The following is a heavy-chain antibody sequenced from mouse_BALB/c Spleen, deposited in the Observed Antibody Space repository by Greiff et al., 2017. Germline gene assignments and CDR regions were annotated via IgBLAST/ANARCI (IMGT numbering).Heavy chain of an antibody. J-gene: IGHJ4*01. V-gene: IGHV3-6*02. CDR1: GYSITSGYY. D-gene: IGHD1-1*01. CDR2: ISYDGSN. Sequence: EVQLVESGPGLVKPSQSLSLTCSVTGYSITSGYYWNWIRQFPGNKLEWMGYISYDGSNNYNPSLKNRISITRDTSKNQFFLKLNSVTTEDTATYYCASPYGSSYGYYAMDYWGQGTSVTVSS. CDR3: ASPYGSSYGYYAMDY.